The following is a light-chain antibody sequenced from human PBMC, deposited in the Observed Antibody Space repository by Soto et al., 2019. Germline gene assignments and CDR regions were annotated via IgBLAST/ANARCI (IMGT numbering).Light chain of an antibody. Sequence: QSALTQPASVSGSPGQAISISCTGTSSDVGDYNYVSWYQQHPGKAPKIMIYDVTNRPSGVSSRFSGSKSGNTASLTISGLQAEDEADYYCSSYTSSSTPYVFGTGTKLTVL. V-gene: IGLV2-14*01. CDR2: DVT. CDR1: SSDVGDYNY. CDR3: SSYTSSSTPYV. J-gene: IGLJ1*01.